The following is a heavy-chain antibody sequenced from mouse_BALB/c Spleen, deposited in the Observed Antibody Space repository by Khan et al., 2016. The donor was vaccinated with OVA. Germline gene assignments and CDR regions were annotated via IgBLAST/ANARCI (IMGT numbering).Heavy chain of an antibody. CDR1: GYSITRNYA. V-gene: IGHV3-2*02. Sequence: VQLKESGPGLVKPSQSLSLTCTVTGYSITRNYAWNWIRQFPGNKLEWMGYISYSGINTYNPSLKSRVSITRDTYKHQFFLQLNSVTTEETATDYCARGNYYGYALDYWGQGTSVTVSS. CDR2: ISYSGIN. J-gene: IGHJ4*01. CDR3: ARGNYYGYALDY. D-gene: IGHD1-1*01.